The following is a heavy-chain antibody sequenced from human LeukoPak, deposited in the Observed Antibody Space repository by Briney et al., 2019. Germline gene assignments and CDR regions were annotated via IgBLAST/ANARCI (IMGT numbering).Heavy chain of an antibody. CDR1: GFTFSSYS. D-gene: IGHD5-12*01. CDR3: ANTVADAFDI. V-gene: IGHV3-21*01. CDR2: ISSSSSYI. J-gene: IGHJ3*02. Sequence: GGSLRLSCAASGFTFSSYSMNWVRQAPGKGLEWVSSISSSSSYIYYADSVKGRFTISRDNAKNSLYLQMNSLRAGDTAVYYCANTVADAFDIWGQGTMVTVSS.